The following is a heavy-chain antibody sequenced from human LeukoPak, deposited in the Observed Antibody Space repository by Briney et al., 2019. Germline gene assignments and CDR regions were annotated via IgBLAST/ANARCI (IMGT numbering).Heavy chain of an antibody. D-gene: IGHD3-22*01. Sequence: GASVKVSCKASGYTFTSYAMHWVRQAPGQRLEWMGWINAGNGNTKYSQKFQGRVTITRDTSASTAYMELSSLRSEDTAVYYCARANTRHYYDSSGYYYVGGDWFDPWGQGTLVTVSS. CDR1: GYTFTSYA. J-gene: IGHJ5*02. CDR3: ARANTRHYYDSSGYYYVGGDWFDP. CDR2: INAGNGNT. V-gene: IGHV1-3*01.